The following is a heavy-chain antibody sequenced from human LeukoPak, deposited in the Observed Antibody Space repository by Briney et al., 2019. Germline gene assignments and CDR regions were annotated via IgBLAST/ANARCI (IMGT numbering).Heavy chain of an antibody. CDR2: ISGSSRTI. J-gene: IGHJ6*02. CDR1: GINFSGYS. Sequence: GGSLRLSCAASGINFSGYSMHWVRQAPGKGLEWGSYISGSSRTIYYADSVKGRFTISRDNAKNSLHLQINSLRDEDTAVYYCAIRGYYDTTYAYDYHAMDVWGQGTAVTVSS. V-gene: IGHV3-48*02. D-gene: IGHD3-22*01. CDR3: AIRGYYDTTYAYDYHAMDV.